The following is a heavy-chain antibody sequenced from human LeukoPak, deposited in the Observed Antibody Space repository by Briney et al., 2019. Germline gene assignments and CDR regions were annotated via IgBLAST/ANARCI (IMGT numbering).Heavy chain of an antibody. V-gene: IGHV1-69*05. CDR3: AKEAGVLRYFDWLSSYYGMDV. D-gene: IGHD3-9*01. J-gene: IGHJ6*02. CDR1: GGTFSSYA. Sequence: ASVKVSCKASGGTFSSYAISWVRQAPGQGLEWMGGIIPIFGTANYAQKFQGRVTITTDESTSTAYMELSSLRSEDTAVYYCAKEAGVLRYFDWLSSYYGMDVWGQGTTVTVSS. CDR2: IIPIFGTA.